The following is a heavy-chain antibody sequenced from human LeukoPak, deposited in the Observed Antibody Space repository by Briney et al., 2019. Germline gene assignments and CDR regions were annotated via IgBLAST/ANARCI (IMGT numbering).Heavy chain of an antibody. CDR2: VYYSGTT. CDR1: GDSITSGGCY. D-gene: IGHD4/OR15-4a*01. CDR3: ARRDYAAWFDP. Sequence: SETLSLTCNVSGDSITSGGCYWAWIRQSPGKGLEWIGNVYYSGTTQYNPSLKGRVTISMDMSKNQFSLNLNSVSVTDTAIYYCARRDYAAWFDPWGQGTLVTVSS. J-gene: IGHJ5*02. V-gene: IGHV4-39*01.